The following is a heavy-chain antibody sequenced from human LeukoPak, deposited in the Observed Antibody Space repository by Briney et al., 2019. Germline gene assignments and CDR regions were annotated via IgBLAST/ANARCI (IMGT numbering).Heavy chain of an antibody. CDR2: ILGSGTEM. V-gene: IGHV3-21*06. CDR1: GFTFNSYS. Sequence: PGGSLRLSCRVSGFTFNSYSMNWVRQAPGKGLEWVASILGSGTEMFYADSLKGRFTISRVNSENSLFLQMNSLRVEDTAVYYCAKVQSDIVGAVFFAFDVWGQGTLVTVSS. D-gene: IGHD1-26*01. CDR3: AKVQSDIVGAVFFAFDV. J-gene: IGHJ3*01.